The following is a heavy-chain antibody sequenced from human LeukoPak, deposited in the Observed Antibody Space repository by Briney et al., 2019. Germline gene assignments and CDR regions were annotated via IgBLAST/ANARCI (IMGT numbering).Heavy chain of an antibody. Sequence: SQTLSLTCAISGDSVSSNSAAWNWIRQSPSRGLGWLGRTYYRSKWYNDYAVSAKSRITINPDTSKNQFSLQLNSVTPEDTAVYYCARDPGYSSGWYHWFDPWGQGTLVTVSS. J-gene: IGHJ5*02. CDR1: GDSVSSNSAA. CDR2: TYYRSKWYN. D-gene: IGHD6-19*01. V-gene: IGHV6-1*01. CDR3: ARDPGYSSGWYHWFDP.